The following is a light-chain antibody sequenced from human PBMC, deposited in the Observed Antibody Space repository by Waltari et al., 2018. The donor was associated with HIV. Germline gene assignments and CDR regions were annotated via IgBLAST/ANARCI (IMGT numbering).Light chain of an antibody. CDR2: RSN. CDR3: AAWDASLSVWV. Sequence: QSVLTQPPSASGTPGQRATISCSETRANSRSNYVYRYRQLPGTAPKLLSYRSNQRPSGVPDRFSGSKSGTSASLAISGLRSENEADYYCAAWDASLSVWVFGGGTKLTVL. J-gene: IGLJ3*02. V-gene: IGLV1-47*01. CDR1: RANSRSNY.